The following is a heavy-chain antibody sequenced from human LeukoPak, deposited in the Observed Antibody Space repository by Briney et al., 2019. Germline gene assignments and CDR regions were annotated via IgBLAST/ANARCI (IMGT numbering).Heavy chain of an antibody. V-gene: IGHV3-20*01. Sequence: PGGSLRLSCAASGFTFDDYGMNWVRQAPGKGLEWVSGINWNGGSTGYADSVKGRFTISRDNAKNSLYLQMKSLRAEDTALYHCARVGFSGYESWFDPWGQGTLVTVSS. CDR3: ARVGFSGYESWFDP. D-gene: IGHD5-12*01. CDR1: GFTFDDYG. CDR2: INWNGGST. J-gene: IGHJ5*02.